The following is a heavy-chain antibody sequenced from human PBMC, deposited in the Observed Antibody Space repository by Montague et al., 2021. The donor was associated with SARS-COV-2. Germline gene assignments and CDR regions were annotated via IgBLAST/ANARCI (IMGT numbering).Heavy chain of an antibody. Sequence: SETLSLTCAVYRGSLHIFSWGWIRQSPGKGLEWIGEIDHSGNTNYNPSLKSRVTISVDTSKNQFSLNLTSVTAADTAMYYCARGSRVVGITPGFRYWGQGIQVAVSS. D-gene: IGHD2-21*01. CDR3: ARGSRVVGITPGFRY. CDR2: IDHSGNT. V-gene: IGHV4-34*01. CDR1: RGSLHIFS. J-gene: IGHJ4*02.